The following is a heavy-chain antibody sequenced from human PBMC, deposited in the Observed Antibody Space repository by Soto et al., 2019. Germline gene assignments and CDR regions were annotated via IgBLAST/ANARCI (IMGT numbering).Heavy chain of an antibody. J-gene: IGHJ4*02. Sequence: SQPQSLTNAVYGGSFSGYYWSWIRQHQGKGLEWIGEINHSGSTNYNPSLKSRVTISVDTSKNQFSLKLSSVTAADTAVYYCARTQITRVRGVRFDYWGQGTLVTVSS. CDR1: GGSFSGYY. CDR2: INHSGST. D-gene: IGHD3-10*01. CDR3: ARTQITRVRGVRFDY. V-gene: IGHV4-34*01.